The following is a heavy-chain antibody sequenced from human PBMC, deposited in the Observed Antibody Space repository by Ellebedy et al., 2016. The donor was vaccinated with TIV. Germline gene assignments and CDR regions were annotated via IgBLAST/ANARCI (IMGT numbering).Heavy chain of an antibody. CDR3: ARATAVYAFDI. CDR1: GFTFSSYA. V-gene: IGHV3-30-3*01. Sequence: GESLKISXAASGFTFSSYAMHWVRQAPGKGLEWVAVISYDGSNKYYADSVKGRFTISRDNSKNTLYLQMNSLRAEDTAVYYCARATAVYAFDIWGQGTMVTVSS. D-gene: IGHD2-8*01. J-gene: IGHJ3*02. CDR2: ISYDGSNK.